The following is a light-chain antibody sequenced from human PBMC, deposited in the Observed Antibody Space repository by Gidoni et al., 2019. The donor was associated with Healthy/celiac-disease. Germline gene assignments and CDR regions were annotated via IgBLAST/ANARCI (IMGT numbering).Light chain of an antibody. Sequence: DIQMTQSPSTLSASVGDRVTITCRASQSISSWLAWYQQKPGKAPKLLIYKASSLESGVPSRFSGSESGTEFTLTISSLQPDDFETYYCQQYNSYSRYTFGQGTKLEIK. J-gene: IGKJ2*01. CDR1: QSISSW. CDR2: KAS. V-gene: IGKV1-5*03. CDR3: QQYNSYSRYT.